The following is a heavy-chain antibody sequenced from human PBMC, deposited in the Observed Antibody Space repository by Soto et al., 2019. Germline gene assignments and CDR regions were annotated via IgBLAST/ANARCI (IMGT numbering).Heavy chain of an antibody. Sequence: VQVVASGGGLVQPGRSLRLSCAVSGFRFEQYVMHWVRQAPGKGLECVSTVSPTGDTVAYADCVEGRLTVSRDNANNSLYLQINSLKGDDTAFYYCSQGAPNGTIGDWGQGTLVTGSS. CDR1: GFRFEQYV. D-gene: IGHD3-3*01. CDR2: VSPTGDTV. CDR3: SQGAPNGTIGD. J-gene: IGHJ4*02. V-gene: IGHV3-9*01.